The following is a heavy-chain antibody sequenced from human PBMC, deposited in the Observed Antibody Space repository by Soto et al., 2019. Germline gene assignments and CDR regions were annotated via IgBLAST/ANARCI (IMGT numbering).Heavy chain of an antibody. J-gene: IGHJ6*03. V-gene: IGHV4-34*01. CDR2: INHSGST. CDR3: ARGGPAAAGPNRGRGYYMDV. CDR1: GGSFSGYY. Sequence: SETLSLTCAVYGGSFSGYYWSWIRQPPGKGLEWIGEINHSGSTNYNPSLKSRVTISVDTSKNQFSLKLSSVTAADTAVYYCARGGPAAAGPNRGRGYYMDVWGKGTTVTVSS. D-gene: IGHD6-13*01.